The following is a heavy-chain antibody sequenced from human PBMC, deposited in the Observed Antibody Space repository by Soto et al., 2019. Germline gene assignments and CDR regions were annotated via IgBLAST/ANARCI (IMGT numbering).Heavy chain of an antibody. V-gene: IGHV4-59*08. CDR3: ARHDKLFCVDD. CDR1: GGSISSYY. CDR2: IYYSGST. Sequence: TSETLSLTCTVSGGSISSYYWSWIRQPPGKGLEWIGYIYYSGSTNYNPSLKSRVTISVDTSKNQFSLKLSSVTAADTAVYYCARHDKLFCVDDWGQGTLVTVSS. J-gene: IGHJ4*02. D-gene: IGHD2-15*01.